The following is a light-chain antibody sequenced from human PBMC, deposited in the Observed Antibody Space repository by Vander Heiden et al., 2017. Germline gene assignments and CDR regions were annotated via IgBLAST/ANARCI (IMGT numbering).Light chain of an antibody. J-gene: IGKJ2*01. V-gene: IGKV1-39*01. CDR1: QSITTY. CDR2: AAA. Sequence: IQLTQSPPSLSASVGGRVTITYRASQSITTYLNWYQQKPGKAPKLLIYAAASLQSGVPSRFSGSGSGTDFTLTISSLQPEDFASYYCQQSYSTPYTFGQGTKLEIK. CDR3: QQSYSTPYT.